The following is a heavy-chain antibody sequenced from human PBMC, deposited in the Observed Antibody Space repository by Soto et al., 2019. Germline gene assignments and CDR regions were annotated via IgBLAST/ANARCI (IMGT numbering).Heavy chain of an antibody. Sequence: GESLKISCKGSGYSFTSYWISWVRQMPGKGLEWMGRIDPSDSYTSYSPSFQGHVTISADKSISTAYLQWSSLKASDTAMYYCARHSTYYDFWSGYASNWFDPWGQGTLVTVSS. J-gene: IGHJ5*02. CDR2: IDPSDSYT. CDR1: GYSFTSYW. V-gene: IGHV5-10-1*01. D-gene: IGHD3-3*01. CDR3: ARHSTYYDFWSGYASNWFDP.